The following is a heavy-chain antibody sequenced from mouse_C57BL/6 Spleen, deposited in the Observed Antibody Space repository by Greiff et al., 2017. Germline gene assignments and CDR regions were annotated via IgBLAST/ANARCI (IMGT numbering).Heavy chain of an antibody. CDR2: INPSNGGT. CDR1: GYTFTSYW. Sequence: QVQLQQPGTELVKPGASVKLSCKASGYTFTSYWMHWVKQRPGQGLEWIGNINPSNGGTNYSAKFKSKATLTVDKSSSTAYVQLSSLTSEDSAVYYCARGGGYGAWFAYWGQGTLVTVSA. CDR3: ARGGGYGAWFAY. J-gene: IGHJ3*01. V-gene: IGHV1-53*01. D-gene: IGHD2-2*01.